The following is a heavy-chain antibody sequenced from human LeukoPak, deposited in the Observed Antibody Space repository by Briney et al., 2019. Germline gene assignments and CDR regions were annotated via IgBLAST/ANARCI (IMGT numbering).Heavy chain of an antibody. Sequence: PGGSLRLSCAASGFTFSNYAMSWVRQAPGKGLEWVSAITGSDGRTFYADSVKGRFTISRDNSKNTLYLQMNSLRAEDTAVYYCAKVSGFKIAFGGVIDWGQGTLVTVSS. D-gene: IGHD3-16*02. CDR1: GFTFSNYA. J-gene: IGHJ4*02. CDR2: ITGSDGRT. CDR3: AKVSGFKIAFGGVID. V-gene: IGHV3-23*01.